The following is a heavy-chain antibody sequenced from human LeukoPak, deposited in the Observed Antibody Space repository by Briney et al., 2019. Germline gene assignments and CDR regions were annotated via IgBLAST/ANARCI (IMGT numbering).Heavy chain of an antibody. CDR1: GYSISSGYY. Sequence: SETLSLTCSVSGYSISSGYYCGWIRQPPGKGPEWIGSIYRTGSTYYNPSLKGRVTISVDTSKNQFSLKLSSVTAADTAVYYCARDLDYWGQGTLVTVSS. J-gene: IGHJ4*02. CDR2: IYRTGST. CDR3: ARDLDY. V-gene: IGHV4-38-2*02.